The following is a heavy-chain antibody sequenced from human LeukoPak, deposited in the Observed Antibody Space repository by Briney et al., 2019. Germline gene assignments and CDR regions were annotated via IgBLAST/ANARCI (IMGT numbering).Heavy chain of an antibody. CDR3: ANNRIVGITPLDY. CDR2: ISASGGST. Sequence: GGSLRLSCAASGFTFSSSAMSWVRQVPGKGLEWVSGISASGGSTSYADSVKGRFTISRDNSKNTLYLQMNSLRAEDTAVYYCANNRIVGITPLDYWGQGTLVIVSS. CDR1: GFTFSSSA. J-gene: IGHJ4*02. V-gene: IGHV3-23*01. D-gene: IGHD1-26*01.